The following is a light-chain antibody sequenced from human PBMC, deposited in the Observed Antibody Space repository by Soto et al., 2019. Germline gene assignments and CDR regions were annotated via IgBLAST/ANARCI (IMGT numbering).Light chain of an antibody. CDR1: QYINTR. CDR3: QQRQSWPRT. V-gene: IGKV3-11*01. Sequence: DILLTQSPXTLSSFRGDRVTLSCRSSQYINTRLSWYQHIPGQAPRLLIYQTSIRAAGIPARLSASGTGTDFTLTISDVQPEDFAVYYCQQRQSWPRTFGQVTKVAIK. CDR2: QTS. J-gene: IGKJ1*01.